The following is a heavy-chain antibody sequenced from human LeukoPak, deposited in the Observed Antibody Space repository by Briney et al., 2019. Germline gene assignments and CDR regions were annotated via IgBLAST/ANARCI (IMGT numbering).Heavy chain of an antibody. CDR2: ISWNSGSI. D-gene: IGHD1-14*01. CDR1: GFTFDDYA. J-gene: IGHJ5*02. V-gene: IGHV3-9*01. Sequence: GGSLRLSCAASGFTFDDYAMHWVRQAPGKGLEWVSGISWNSGSIGYADSVKGRFTISRDNAKNSLYLQMNSLRAEDTAVYYCARVGKSYPASWGQGTLVTVSS. CDR3: ARVGKSYPAS.